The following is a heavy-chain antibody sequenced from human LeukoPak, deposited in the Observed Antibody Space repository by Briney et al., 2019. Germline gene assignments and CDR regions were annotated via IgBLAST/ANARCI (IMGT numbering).Heavy chain of an antibody. CDR2: INPNSGGT. CDR3: ARDRTRITMVRGVIYY. V-gene: IGHV1-2*02. J-gene: IGHJ4*02. CDR1: GYTFTGYY. D-gene: IGHD3-10*01. Sequence: GASVKVSCKASGYTFTGYYMHWVRQAPGQGLEWMGWINPNSGGTNYAQKFQGRVTMTRDTSISTAYMELSRLRSDDTAVYYCARDRTRITMVRGVIYYWGQGTLVTVSS.